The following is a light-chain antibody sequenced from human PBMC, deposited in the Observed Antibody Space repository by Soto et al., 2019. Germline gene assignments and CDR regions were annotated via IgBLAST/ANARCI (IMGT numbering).Light chain of an antibody. V-gene: IGKV3-20*01. CDR1: QSVSSSY. Sequence: EIVLTQSPGTLSFSPGERATLTCRASQSVSSSYLAWFQQKPGQAPRLLIYGASSRATGIPDRFSGSGSGTDFTLTISSLQSEDSAFYYCQQYNNLPPTFGQGTKVDIK. J-gene: IGKJ1*01. CDR3: QQYNNLPPT. CDR2: GAS.